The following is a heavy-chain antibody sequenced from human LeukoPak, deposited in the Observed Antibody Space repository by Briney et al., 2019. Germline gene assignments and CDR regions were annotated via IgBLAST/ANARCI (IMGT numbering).Heavy chain of an antibody. J-gene: IGHJ6*03. CDR2: IYYSGST. Sequence: SETLSLTCTVSGGSISSYHWSWIRQPPGKGLEWIGYIYYSGSTNYNPSLKSRVTISVDTSKNQFSLKLSSVTAADTAVYYCARDAGFDYYDSSGSLWYHYYMDVWGKGTTVTVSS. CDR3: ARDAGFDYYDSSGSLWYHYYMDV. D-gene: IGHD3-22*01. V-gene: IGHV4-59*01. CDR1: GGSISSYH.